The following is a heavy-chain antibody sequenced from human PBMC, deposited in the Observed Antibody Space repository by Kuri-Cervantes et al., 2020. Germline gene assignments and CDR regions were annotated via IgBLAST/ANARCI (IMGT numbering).Heavy chain of an antibody. CDR3: ARGYCSGGSCYDAFDI. CDR1: GFTFDGYA. Sequence: SLKISCAASGFTFDGYAMHWVRQAPGKGLEWVSDISWNSGGIGYADSVKGRFTISRDNAKNSLYLQMNSLRAEDTAVYYCARGYCSGGSCYDAFDIWGQGTLVTVSS. D-gene: IGHD2-15*01. CDR2: ISWNSGGI. V-gene: IGHV3-9*01. J-gene: IGHJ3*02.